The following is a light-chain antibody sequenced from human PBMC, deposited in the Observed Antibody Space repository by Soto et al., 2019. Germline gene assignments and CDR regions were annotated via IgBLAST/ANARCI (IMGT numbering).Light chain of an antibody. CDR3: QHYSNSPPAIT. CDR2: DAS. V-gene: IGKV3-20*01. Sequence: EIALTQSPGTLSLSPGERATLSCRASQSLSSSDLAWYQQKPGRAPRLLIYDASSRATGIPDRFSGSGSGTDFTLTISRLEPEDGAVFYCQHYSNSPPAITFGQGTRLEIK. J-gene: IGKJ5*01. CDR1: QSLSSSD.